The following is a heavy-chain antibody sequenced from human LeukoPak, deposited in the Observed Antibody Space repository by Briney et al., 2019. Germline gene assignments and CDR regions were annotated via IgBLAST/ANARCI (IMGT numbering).Heavy chain of an antibody. V-gene: IGHV4-34*01. D-gene: IGHD3-22*01. CDR1: GGSFSGYY. Sequence: PSETLSLTRAVYGGSFSGYYWSWIRQPPGKGLEWIGEINHSGSTNYNPSLKSRVTISVDTSKNQFSLKLSSVTAADTAVYYCHYDSSGIVDAFDIWGQGTMVTVSS. J-gene: IGHJ3*02. CDR2: INHSGST. CDR3: HYDSSGIVDAFDI.